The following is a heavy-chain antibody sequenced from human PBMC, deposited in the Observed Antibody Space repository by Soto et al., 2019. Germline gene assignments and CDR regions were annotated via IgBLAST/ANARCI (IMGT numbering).Heavy chain of an antibody. V-gene: IGHV4-61*08. D-gene: IGHD3-9*01. CDR2: TLYSGSP. Sequence: SETLSLTCRVSGGSVGTGAYYWSWIRQPPGKGLEWIGYTLYSGSPNYNPSLQSLQSRVTISVDTSRNQFSLRLTSVTAADTALYYCARHDYYHRTFDIWGQGTMVTVSS. J-gene: IGHJ3*02. CDR3: ARHDYYHRTFDI. CDR1: GGSVGTGAYY.